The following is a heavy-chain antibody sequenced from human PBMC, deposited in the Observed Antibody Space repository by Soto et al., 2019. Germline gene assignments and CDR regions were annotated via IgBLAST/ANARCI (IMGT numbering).Heavy chain of an antibody. D-gene: IGHD1-1*01. Sequence: PWGSLRLSCAASGFTIRRDAMSWVRQAPWKWLEWVSAISDRGDTTHYADSVKGRFTISRDTSKNTLYLQMDTLRAEETAVYYCAKDKPGTTSFDYWGRGTPVTVSS. CDR2: ISDRGDTT. CDR3: AKDKPGTTSFDY. V-gene: IGHV3-23*01. CDR1: GFTIRRDA. J-gene: IGHJ4*02.